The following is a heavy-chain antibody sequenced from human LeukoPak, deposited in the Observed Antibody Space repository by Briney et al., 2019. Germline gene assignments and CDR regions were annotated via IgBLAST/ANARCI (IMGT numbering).Heavy chain of an antibody. CDR2: ISSSSSYI. J-gene: IGHJ4*02. CDR3: ARVEEYYYDSSEFDY. D-gene: IGHD3-22*01. V-gene: IGHV3-21*01. Sequence: GGSLGLSCAASGFTFSSYSMNWVRQAPGKGLEWVSSISSSSSYIYYADSVKGRFTISRDNAKNSLYLQMNSLRAGDTAVYYCARVEEYYYDSSEFDYWGQGTLVTVSS. CDR1: GFTFSSYS.